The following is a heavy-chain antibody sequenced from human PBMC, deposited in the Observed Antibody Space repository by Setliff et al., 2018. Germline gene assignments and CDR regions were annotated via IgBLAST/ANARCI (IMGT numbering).Heavy chain of an antibody. J-gene: IGHJ4*02. D-gene: IGHD3-10*01. CDR1: GGSISSGGFY. CDR3: ARETATIGEFPLYYFDK. Sequence: SETLSLTCSVSGGSISSGGFYWSWIRQSAGRGLEWIGHFHTGGATDYNLSLKSRVTISLDSSKNQFSLRLSSVTAADAAVYFCARETATIGEFPLYYFDKWGQGIPVTVSS. V-gene: IGHV4-61*09. CDR2: FHTGGAT.